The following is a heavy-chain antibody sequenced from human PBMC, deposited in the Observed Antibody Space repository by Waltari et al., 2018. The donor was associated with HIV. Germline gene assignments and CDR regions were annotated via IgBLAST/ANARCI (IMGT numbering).Heavy chain of an antibody. D-gene: IGHD3-10*01. J-gene: IGHJ4*02. V-gene: IGHV1-46*01. CDR1: GYTSSSPY. Sequence: VQMVPSGAEVKRPGALVQVSCNASGYTSSSPYLHWVRQAPGQGLEWMGIINPSGGSTSYAQKFQGRVTMTRDTSTSTVYMELSSLRSEDTAVYYCARASISPRWFGSPGDYWGQGTLVTVSS. CDR3: ARASISPRWFGSPGDY. CDR2: INPSGGST.